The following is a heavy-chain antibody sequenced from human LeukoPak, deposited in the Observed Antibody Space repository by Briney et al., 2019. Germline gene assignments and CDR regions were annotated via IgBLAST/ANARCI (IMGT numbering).Heavy chain of an antibody. J-gene: IGHJ5*02. V-gene: IGHV1-8*02. CDR3: ARDRGNNWFDP. CDR2: MNPKSGDA. CDR1: GYTLSTYD. Sequence: ASVRVSCTASGYTLSTYDINWVRQAPGQGLEWMGWMNPKSGDAGYAQDFQDRVTISSNTSINTAFMEMRRLISEDTAVYYCARDRGNNWFDPWGQGTLVTVSS. D-gene: IGHD3-10*01.